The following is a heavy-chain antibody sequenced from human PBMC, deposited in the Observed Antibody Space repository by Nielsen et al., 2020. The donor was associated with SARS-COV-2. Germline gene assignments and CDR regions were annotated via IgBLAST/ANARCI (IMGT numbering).Heavy chain of an antibody. CDR2: MNPNSGNT. D-gene: IGHD4-17*01. V-gene: IGHV1-8*01. CDR3: ARGRRDRSLTTVPPYYFDY. CDR1: GCTFTTYD. Sequence: VSVKVSCKASGCTFTTYDINWVRQATGQGLEWMGWMNPNSGNTGYAQKFQGRVTMTRNTSISTAYMELSSLRSEDTAVYYCARGRRDRSLTTVPPYYFDYWGQGTLVTVSS. J-gene: IGHJ4*02.